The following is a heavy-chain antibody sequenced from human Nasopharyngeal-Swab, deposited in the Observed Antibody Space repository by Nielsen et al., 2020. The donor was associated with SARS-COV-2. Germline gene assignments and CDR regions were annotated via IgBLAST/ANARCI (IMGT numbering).Heavy chain of an antibody. J-gene: IGHJ6*02. CDR3: ASQGGGDYYDSRRYYNYVMDV. Sequence: SVKVSCKASGGTFSSYAISWVRQAPGQGLEWMGRIIPIFGIANDAQKLQGRVTITADKSTSTAYMELSSLRSEDTAVYYCASQGGGDYYDSRRYYNYVMDVWGQGTTVTVSS. CDR2: IIPIFGIA. D-gene: IGHD3-22*01. CDR1: GGTFSSYA. V-gene: IGHV1-69*04.